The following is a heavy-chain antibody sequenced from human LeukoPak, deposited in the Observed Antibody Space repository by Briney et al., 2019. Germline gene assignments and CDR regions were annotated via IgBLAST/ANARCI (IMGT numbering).Heavy chain of an antibody. CDR3: AKESAEGSYYGMDV. D-gene: IGHD2-15*01. V-gene: IGHV3-23*01. CDR2: ISGRSVST. Sequence: GGSLRLSCAASGFTFSGYAMSWVRQAPGKGLEWVSVISGRSVSTHYADSVKGRFTISRDNSKNTLYLQMNSLRAEDTAVYYCAKESAEGSYYGMDVWGQGTTVTVSS. J-gene: IGHJ6*02. CDR1: GFTFSGYA.